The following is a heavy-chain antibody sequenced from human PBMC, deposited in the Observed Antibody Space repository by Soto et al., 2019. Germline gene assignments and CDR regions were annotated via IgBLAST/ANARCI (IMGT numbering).Heavy chain of an antibody. CDR2: INAGNGNT. CDR1: GYSFASYA. Sequence: ASVKVSCKASGYSFASYAMHWVRQAPGQRLEWMGWINAGNGNTKYSQKFQGRVTITRDTSASTAYMELSSLRSEDTAVYYCARDPNTIRKPIASRFDPWGQGTLVTVSS. V-gene: IGHV1-3*01. D-gene: IGHD3-3*01. J-gene: IGHJ5*02. CDR3: ARDPNTIRKPIASRFDP.